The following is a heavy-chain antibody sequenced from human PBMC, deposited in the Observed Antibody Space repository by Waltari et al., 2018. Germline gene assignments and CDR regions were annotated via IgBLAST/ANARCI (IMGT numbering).Heavy chain of an antibody. J-gene: IGHJ4*02. V-gene: IGHV4-59*01. Sequence: QLPGKGLEWIGYIYYSGSTNYNPSLKSRVTISVDTSKNQFSLKLSSVTAADTAVYYCARAGPRTGDFDYWGQGTLVTVSS. CDR2: IYYSGST. CDR3: ARAGPRTGDFDY. D-gene: IGHD7-27*01.